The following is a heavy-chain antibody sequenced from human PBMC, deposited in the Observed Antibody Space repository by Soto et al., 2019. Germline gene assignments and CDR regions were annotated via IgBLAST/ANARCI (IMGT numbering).Heavy chain of an antibody. D-gene: IGHD4-17*01. CDR1: GFTFSSYS. V-gene: IGHV3-48*01. J-gene: IGHJ5*02. CDR3: ARGPDYGDYGGWYWFDP. CDR2: ISSSSSTI. Sequence: EVQLVESGGGLVQPGGSLRLSCAASGFTFSSYSMNWVRQAPGKGLEWVSYISSSSSTIYYADSVKGRFTISRDNAKNSLYLQMNSLRAEDTAVYYCARGPDYGDYGGWYWFDPWGQGTLVTVSS.